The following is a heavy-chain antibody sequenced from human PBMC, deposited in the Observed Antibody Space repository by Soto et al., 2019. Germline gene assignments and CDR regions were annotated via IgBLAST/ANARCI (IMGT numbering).Heavy chain of an antibody. CDR3: ARHEASGNSYRQGWFDP. J-gene: IGHJ5*02. CDR2: IYYRGVT. D-gene: IGHD5-18*01. V-gene: IGHV4-39*01. CDR1: GGSSSSSSDY. Sequence: ASETLSLTCSVSGGSSSSSSDYWGWIRQPPGKGLEWIGIIYYRGVTYYNPSLKSRVSISVDTSKFYLKLGSVTAADTAVYYCARHEASGNSYRQGWFDPWGQGTLVTVSS.